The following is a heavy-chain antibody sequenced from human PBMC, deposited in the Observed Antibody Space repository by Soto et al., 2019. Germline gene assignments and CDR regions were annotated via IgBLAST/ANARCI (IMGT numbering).Heavy chain of an antibody. CDR1: GGSISSSSYY. CDR2: IYYSGST. J-gene: IGHJ4*02. D-gene: IGHD6-19*01. V-gene: IGHV4-39*01. Sequence: PSETLSLTCTVSGGSISSSSYYWGWIRQPPGKGLEWIGSIYYSGSTYYNPSLKSRVTISVDTSKNQFSLKLSSVTAADTAVYYCARPSEGQTRYFDYWGQGTLVTVSS. CDR3: ARPSEGQTRYFDY.